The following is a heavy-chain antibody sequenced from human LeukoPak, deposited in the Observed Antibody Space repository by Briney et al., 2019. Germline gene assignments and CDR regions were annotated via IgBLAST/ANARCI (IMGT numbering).Heavy chain of an antibody. V-gene: IGHV4-34*01. CDR2: INHSGST. CDR1: GGSFRGYY. J-gene: IGHJ3*02. CDR3: ARGTTYYSDSSGYGNAFDI. D-gene: IGHD3-22*01. Sequence: SETLSLTCAVYGGSFRGYYWIWIRQPPGKGLECSGEINHSGSTNYNPSLKSRVTISVDTSKNQFSLKLSSVTAADTAVYYCARGTTYYSDSSGYGNAFDIWGQGTMATVSS.